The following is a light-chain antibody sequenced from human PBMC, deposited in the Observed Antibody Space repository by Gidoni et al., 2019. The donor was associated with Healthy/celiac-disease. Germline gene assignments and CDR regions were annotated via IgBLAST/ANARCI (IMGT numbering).Light chain of an antibody. CDR3: QQSDSALRS. V-gene: IGKV1-39*01. Sequence: DIQMTQSPSSLSASVGDRVTITCRASQSITNYLNWYQQKPGKAPKLLIYAASNLQSGVPSRFSGSGSGTDFTLTISSLQPEDFATYYCQQSDSALRSFGQGTKLEIK. J-gene: IGKJ2*04. CDR1: QSITNY. CDR2: AAS.